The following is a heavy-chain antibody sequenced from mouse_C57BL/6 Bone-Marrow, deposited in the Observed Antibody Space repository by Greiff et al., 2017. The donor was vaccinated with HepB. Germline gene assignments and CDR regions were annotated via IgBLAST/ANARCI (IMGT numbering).Heavy chain of an antibody. CDR1: GFTFSSYG. CDR2: ISSGGSYT. Sequence: EVQLQESGGDLVKPGGSLKLSCAASGFTFSSYGMSWVRQTPDKRLEWVATISSGGSYTYYPDSVKGRFTISRDNAKNTLYLQMSSLKSEDTAMYYCARHRGWPRGVYYFDYWGQGTTLTVSS. CDR3: ARHRGWPRGVYYFDY. J-gene: IGHJ2*01. D-gene: IGHD3-3*01. V-gene: IGHV5-6*01.